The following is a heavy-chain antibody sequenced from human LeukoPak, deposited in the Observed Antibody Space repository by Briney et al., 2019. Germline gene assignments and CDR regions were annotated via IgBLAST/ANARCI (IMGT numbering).Heavy chain of an antibody. V-gene: IGHV3-23*01. CDR1: GSTVSSFA. D-gene: IGHD1-7*01. Sequence: GGSLRVSCAASGSTVSSFAMSWVRQAPGKGLEWVSAISASGGTTYSADSVRRRFTISRDNSKNTLYLQVNSLRVKDTAVYYCAKDRDGGTNTRAKGFDYWGQGTLVTVSS. CDR2: ISASGGTT. CDR3: AKDRDGGTNTRAKGFDY. J-gene: IGHJ4*02.